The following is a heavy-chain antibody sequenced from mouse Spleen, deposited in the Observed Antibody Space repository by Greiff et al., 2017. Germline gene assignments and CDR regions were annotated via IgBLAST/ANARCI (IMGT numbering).Heavy chain of an antibody. Sequence: QVQLQQSGAELVRPGASVTLSCKASGYTFTDYEMHWVKQTPVHGLEWIGAIDPETGGTAYNQKFKGKAILTADKSSSTAYMELRSLTSEDSAVYYCTRKEGITTVPHFDYWGQGTTLTVSS. CDR3: TRKEGITTVPHFDY. D-gene: IGHD1-1*01. J-gene: IGHJ2*01. CDR1: GYTFTDYE. V-gene: IGHV1-15*01. CDR2: IDPETGGT.